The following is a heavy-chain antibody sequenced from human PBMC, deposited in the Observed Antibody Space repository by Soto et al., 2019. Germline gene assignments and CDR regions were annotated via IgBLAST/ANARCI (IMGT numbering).Heavy chain of an antibody. CDR2: ISGSGGSI. V-gene: IGHV3-23*01. Sequence: PGGSLRLSCAASGFTFSNYAMNWVRQAPGKGLEWVSIISGSGGSIYYADSVKGRFTISRDNSKNTLYLQMNSLKAEDTDVYYCAKLLELRSFDWIDNWGQGELVTVSS. CDR1: GFTFSNYA. J-gene: IGHJ4*02. D-gene: IGHD3-9*01. CDR3: AKLLELRSFDWIDN.